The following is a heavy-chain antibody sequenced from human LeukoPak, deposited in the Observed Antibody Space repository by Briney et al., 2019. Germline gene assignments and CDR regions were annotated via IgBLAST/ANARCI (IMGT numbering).Heavy chain of an antibody. CDR2: IYYSGST. D-gene: IGHD3-22*01. CDR1: GGSISSYY. J-gene: IGHJ4*02. V-gene: IGHV4-59*01. CDR3: ARATPKHYDSSGCLDY. Sequence: SETLSLTCTVSGGSISSYYWSWIRQPPGKGLEWIGYIYYSGSTNYNPSLKSRVTISVDTSKNQLSLKLSSVTAADTAVYYCARATPKHYDSSGCLDYWGQGTLVTVSS.